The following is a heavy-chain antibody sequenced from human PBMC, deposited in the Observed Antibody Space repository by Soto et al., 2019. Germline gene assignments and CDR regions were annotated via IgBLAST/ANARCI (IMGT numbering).Heavy chain of an antibody. CDR2: IYYSGST. J-gene: IGHJ4*02. V-gene: IGHV4-30-4*01. Sequence: PSETLSLTCTVSGGSISSGDYYWSWIRQPPGKGLEWIGYIYYSGSTYYNPSLKSRVTISVDTSKNQFSLKLSSVTAADTAVYYCARATYYYDSRGYYPHQYYLDYWGQGTLVTVSS. CDR3: ARATYYYDSRGYYPHQYYLDY. CDR1: GGSISSGDYY. D-gene: IGHD3-22*01.